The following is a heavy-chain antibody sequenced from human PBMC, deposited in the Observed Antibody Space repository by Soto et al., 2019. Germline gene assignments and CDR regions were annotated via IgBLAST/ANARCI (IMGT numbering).Heavy chain of an antibody. CDR1: GFLFGSFW. D-gene: IGHD5-12*01. CDR2: IKPDARET. CDR3: ARGDFRVYVIHGFGY. J-gene: IGHJ4*02. Sequence: EVQLVESGGGWVKPGGSRGLSGAASGFLFGSFWLVWFARVPGKGWGGGANIKPDARETYYFQSLEGRFTISRDNARNSVYLQMNSLRPEDTAVYYCARGDFRVYVIHGFGYWGQGALVTVSS. V-gene: IGHV3-7*03.